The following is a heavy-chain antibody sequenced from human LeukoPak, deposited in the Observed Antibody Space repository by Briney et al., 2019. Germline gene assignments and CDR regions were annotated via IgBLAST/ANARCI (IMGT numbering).Heavy chain of an antibody. V-gene: IGHV3-53*01. Sequence: GGSLRLSCAASGFTVSSNYMSWVRQAPGKGLEWVSVIYSGGTTNHADSVKGRFTVSRDNSKNTLYLQMNSLRAEDTAVYYCATSGWYQGIDYWGQGTLVTVSS. CDR3: ATSGWYQGIDY. D-gene: IGHD6-19*01. CDR1: GFTVSSNY. CDR2: IYSGGTT. J-gene: IGHJ4*02.